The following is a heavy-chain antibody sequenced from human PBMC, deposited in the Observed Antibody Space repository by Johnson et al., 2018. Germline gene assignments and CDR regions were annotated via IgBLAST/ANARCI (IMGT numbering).Heavy chain of an antibody. Sequence: QVQLVESGGGVVQPGGSLRLSCSASGFSFSNHVMHWVRQAPGKGLECVAVTSNDEGIKYYEDSVKGRFTISRDNSKGTLYLQINSLRAEDTAVYYCATGAISGVIYREFFQHWGQGTLVTVSS. D-gene: IGHD3-10*01. J-gene: IGHJ1*01. V-gene: IGHV3-30*03. CDR2: TSNDEGIK. CDR1: GFSFSNHV. CDR3: ATGAISGVIYREFFQH.